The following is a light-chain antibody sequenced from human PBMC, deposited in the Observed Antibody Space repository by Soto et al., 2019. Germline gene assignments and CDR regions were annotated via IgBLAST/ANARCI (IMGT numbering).Light chain of an antibody. Sequence: QSALTQPAYVSGSPGQSITISCTGTSSDVGGYNYVSWYQQHPGKAPKLMLYEVSNRPSGVSYRFSGSKSANTASLTISGLQAEDEADYYCSSYTSSATLVFGGGTKLTVL. J-gene: IGLJ2*01. CDR3: SSYTSSATLV. CDR1: SSDVGGYNY. V-gene: IGLV2-14*01. CDR2: EVS.